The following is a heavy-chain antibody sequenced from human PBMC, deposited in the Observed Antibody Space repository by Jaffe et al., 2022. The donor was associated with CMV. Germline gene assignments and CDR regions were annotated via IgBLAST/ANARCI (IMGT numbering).Heavy chain of an antibody. V-gene: IGHV4-34*02. CDR3: ARDRISIIWGEGSHAFDI. Sequence: QVQLQQWGAGLLKPSETLSLTCAVYGGSFSDHFWVWIRQPPGKGLEYIGEINHRGSITYNPSLKSRLTISVDTSKDQFSLNLGSVTAADTAVYYCARDRISIIWGEGSHAFDIWGQGTTVTVSS. CDR1: GGSFSDHF. CDR2: INHRGSI. J-gene: IGHJ3*02. D-gene: IGHD3-16*01.